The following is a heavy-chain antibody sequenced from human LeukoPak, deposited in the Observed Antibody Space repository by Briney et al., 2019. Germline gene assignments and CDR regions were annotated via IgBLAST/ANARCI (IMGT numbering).Heavy chain of an antibody. CDR3: ARGGGWSPYNFDY. J-gene: IGHJ4*02. V-gene: IGHV4-39*07. D-gene: IGHD6-19*01. Sequence: SIYYSGSTYYNPSLKSRVTISVDTSKNQFSLKLTSVTAADTAVYYCARGGGWSPYNFDYWGQGTLVTVSS. CDR2: IYYSGST.